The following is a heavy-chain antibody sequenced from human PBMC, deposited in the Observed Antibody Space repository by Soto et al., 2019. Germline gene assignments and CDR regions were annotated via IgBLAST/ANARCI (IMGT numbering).Heavy chain of an antibody. D-gene: IGHD3-10*01. CDR1: CGSFIGYY. CDR2: INHSGST. J-gene: IGHJ6*02. V-gene: IGHV4-34*01. CDR3: ARRRLWDYYGSGTPYGMDV. Sequence: SETLSLTCAFYCGSFIGYYWSWIRQPPGKGLEWIGEINHSGSTNYNPSLKSRVTISVDTSKNQFSLKLSSVTAADTAAYYCARRRLWDYYGSGTPYGMDVWGQGTTVTV.